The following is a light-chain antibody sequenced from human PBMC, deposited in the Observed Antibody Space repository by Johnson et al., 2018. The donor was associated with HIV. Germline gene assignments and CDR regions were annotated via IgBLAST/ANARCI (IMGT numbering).Light chain of an antibody. CDR1: SSNIGINT. V-gene: IGLV1-51*01. Sequence: QSVLTQPPSVSAAPGQKVTISCSGTSSNIGINTVTWYHQLPGTAPKLLIYNNNQRPSGIPDRFSGSTSAPSASLAIPGLQSGDEADYYCGAWDSSLSAGVFGTGTKVTVL. J-gene: IGLJ1*01. CDR3: GAWDSSLSAGV. CDR2: NNN.